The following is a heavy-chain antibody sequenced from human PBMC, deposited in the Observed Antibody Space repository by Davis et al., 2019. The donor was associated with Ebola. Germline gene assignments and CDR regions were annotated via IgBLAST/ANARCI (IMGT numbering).Heavy chain of an antibody. V-gene: IGHV3-23*01. Sequence: GESLKISCAASGFTFSNYAMSWVRQAPGKGLEWASGISGSGVSTYYADSVKGRFTISRDNSKNTLYLQMNSLRAEDTAVYYCARHDYGDSHFDYWGQGALVTVSS. D-gene: IGHD4-17*01. CDR1: GFTFSNYA. CDR2: ISGSGVST. J-gene: IGHJ4*02. CDR3: ARHDYGDSHFDY.